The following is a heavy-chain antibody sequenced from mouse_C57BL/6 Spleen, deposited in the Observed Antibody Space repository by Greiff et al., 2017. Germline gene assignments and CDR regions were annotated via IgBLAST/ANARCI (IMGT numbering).Heavy chain of an antibody. J-gene: IGHJ3*01. CDR3: ARDGDSSGSFAY. CDR2: ISYSGST. CDR1: GYSITSGYD. D-gene: IGHD3-2*02. Sequence: EVMLVESGPGMVKPSQSLSLTCTVTGYSITSGYDWHWIRHFPGNKLEWMGYISYSGSTNYNPSLKSRISITHDTSKNHFFLKLNSVTTEVTATYYCARDGDSSGSFAYWGQGTLVTVSA. V-gene: IGHV3-1*01.